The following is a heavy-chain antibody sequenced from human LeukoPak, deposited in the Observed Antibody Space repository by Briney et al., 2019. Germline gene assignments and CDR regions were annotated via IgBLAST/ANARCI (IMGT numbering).Heavy chain of an antibody. V-gene: IGHV3-48*01. CDR1: GFTFSSYS. CDR3: ARDYYPTYCSGGSCYPH. D-gene: IGHD2-15*01. CDR2: ISSSSSTI. Sequence: GGSLRLSCAASGFTFSSYSMNWVRQAPGKGLEWVSYISSSSSTIYYADSVKGRFTISRDNAKNSLYLQMNSLRAEDTAVYYYARDYYPTYCSGGSCYPHWGQGTLVTVSS. J-gene: IGHJ4*02.